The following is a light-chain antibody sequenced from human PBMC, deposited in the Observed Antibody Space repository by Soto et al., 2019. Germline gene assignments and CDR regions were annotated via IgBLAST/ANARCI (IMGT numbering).Light chain of an antibody. V-gene: IGLV2-8*01. Sequence: QSALTQPASVSGSPGQSITISCTGTSSDVGGYNYVSWYQQHPGKAPKLMIYEVSKRPSGVPDRFSGSNSGNTASLTVSGLQVEDEADYYCNSYAGSNNCVFGGGTKLTVL. CDR3: NSYAGSNNCV. CDR2: EVS. J-gene: IGLJ3*02. CDR1: SSDVGGYNY.